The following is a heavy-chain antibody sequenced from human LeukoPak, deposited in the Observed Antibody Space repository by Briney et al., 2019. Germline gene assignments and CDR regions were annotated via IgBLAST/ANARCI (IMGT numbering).Heavy chain of an antibody. Sequence: PSETLSLTCTVSGGSISSYYWSWIRQSPGKGLEWIGYIYYSGSTNYNPSLKSRVTISVDTSKNQFSLKLSPVTAADTAVYYCARQRFLEWYFDYWGQGTLVTVSS. V-gene: IGHV4-59*08. J-gene: IGHJ4*02. D-gene: IGHD3-3*01. CDR2: IYYSGST. CDR1: GGSISSYY. CDR3: ARQRFLEWYFDY.